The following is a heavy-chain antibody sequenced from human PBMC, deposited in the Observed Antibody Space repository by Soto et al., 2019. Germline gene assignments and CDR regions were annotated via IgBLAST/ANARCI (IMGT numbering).Heavy chain of an antibody. CDR2: MNPNSGHT. V-gene: IGHV1-8*01. J-gene: IGHJ4*02. Sequence: QVQLVQWGAEVKKPGASVKVSCEASGYTFTNYDVKWVRQAPGQGLEWMGWMNPNSGHTVYAQKFLGRITMTRNTSISTAYMELSGLRSEDTAIYFCVTGSHFDYWGQGPLVTVSS. D-gene: IGHD3-10*01. CDR3: VTGSHFDY. CDR1: GYTFTNYD.